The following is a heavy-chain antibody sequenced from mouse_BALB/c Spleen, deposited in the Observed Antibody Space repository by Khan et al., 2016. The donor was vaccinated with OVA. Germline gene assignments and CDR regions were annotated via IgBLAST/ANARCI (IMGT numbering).Heavy chain of an antibody. CDR1: GYTFKDYV. Sequence: QIQLVQSGPELKKPGETVKISCKASGYTFKDYVMNWVKQSPGEGLKWMGWMNTYTGEPTYADDFTGRFAFSLETSASTAYLPISSLKTEDTATYFCERCHGGYWGQGTTLTVSS. D-gene: IGHD6-1*01. CDR2: MNTYTGEP. CDR3: ERCHGGY. V-gene: IGHV9-3-1*01. J-gene: IGHJ2*01.